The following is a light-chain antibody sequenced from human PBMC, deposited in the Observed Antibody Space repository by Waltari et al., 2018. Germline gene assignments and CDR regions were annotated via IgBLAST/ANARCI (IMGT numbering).Light chain of an antibody. CDR2: GAS. CDR1: QSVSSY. CDR3: LHYVSFPVT. J-gene: IGKJ1*01. Sequence: SCWASQSVSSYLAWYQQKRGQAPRLLIYGASTMASGIPDRFSGSGSGTDFSLTISRLEPEDFAVYYCLHYVSFPVTFGQGTKVEIK. V-gene: IGKV3-20*01.